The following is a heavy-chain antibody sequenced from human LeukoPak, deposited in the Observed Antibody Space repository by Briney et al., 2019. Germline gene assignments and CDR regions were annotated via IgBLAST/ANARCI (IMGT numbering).Heavy chain of an antibody. CDR1: GFTFNNYA. D-gene: IGHD6-19*01. Sequence: PGGSLRLSCAASGFTFNNYAMSWVRQAPGKGLEWVSGISGSGARTNYADSVKDRFTISRDNSKNTLSLQMNGLRAEDTAVYYCAKEDRSGWYATNFDFWGQGTLVTVSS. V-gene: IGHV3-23*01. CDR3: AKEDRSGWYATNFDF. J-gene: IGHJ4*02. CDR2: ISGSGART.